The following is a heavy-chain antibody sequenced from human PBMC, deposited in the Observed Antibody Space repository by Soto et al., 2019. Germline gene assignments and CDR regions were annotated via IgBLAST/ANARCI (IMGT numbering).Heavy chain of an antibody. Sequence: PGGSLRLSCAASGFTFSDYYMSWIRQAPGKGLEWVSYISSSGSTIYYADSVKGRFTISRDNAKNSLYLQMNSLRAEDTAVYYWARVLNDYIGGIYRYAALFASWGQGTLVTVSS. D-gene: IGHD3-16*02. CDR3: ARVLNDYIGGIYRYAALFAS. CDR2: ISSSGSTI. J-gene: IGHJ4*02. V-gene: IGHV3-11*01. CDR1: GFTFSDYY.